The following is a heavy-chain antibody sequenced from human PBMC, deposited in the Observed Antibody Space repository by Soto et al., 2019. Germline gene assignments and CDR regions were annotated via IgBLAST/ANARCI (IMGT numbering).Heavy chain of an antibody. J-gene: IGHJ1*01. V-gene: IGHV4-39*01. CDR3: ASFWSGYSISLQH. CDR2: VFYSGNT. Sequence: SETLSLTCTVSGGSISSSSYYWGWIRQPPGKGLEWIGSVFYSGNTYYNPSLQSRVTISVDTSKNQFSLKLSSVTAADTAVYYCASFWSGYSISLQHWGQGTLVTVSS. D-gene: IGHD3-3*01. CDR1: GGSISSSSYY.